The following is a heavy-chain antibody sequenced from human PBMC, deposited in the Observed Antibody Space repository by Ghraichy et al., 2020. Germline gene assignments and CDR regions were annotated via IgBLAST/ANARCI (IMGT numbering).Heavy chain of an antibody. Sequence: SETLSLTCTVSGASMTAYYWTWIRQRPGKGLEWIGFIHHTGGSKYNPSLEGRVAISLDTSRCQFSLRVSSVTAADTAVYYCAKGWYGDFLVWGQGTLVNVSS. V-gene: IGHV4-59*13. D-gene: IGHD3-10*01. CDR3: AKGWYGDFLV. CDR2: IHHTGGS. CDR1: GASMTAYY. J-gene: IGHJ1*01.